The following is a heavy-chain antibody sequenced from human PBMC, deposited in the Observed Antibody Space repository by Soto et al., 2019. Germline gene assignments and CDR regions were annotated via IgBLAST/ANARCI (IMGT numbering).Heavy chain of an antibody. V-gene: IGHV1-18*01. CDR2: ISAYIGNR. D-gene: IGHD6-19*01. CDR1: GYTFTSYG. Sequence: GASVKVSCKASGYTFTSYGISWVRQVHGQGLEWMGWISAYIGNRNSAQKLEGRVTMTTDTSTSTAYRELRILRSDDPAVYYCARRSPVAGTPEYFQHWGQGTVVTVS. CDR3: ARRSPVAGTPEYFQH. J-gene: IGHJ1*01.